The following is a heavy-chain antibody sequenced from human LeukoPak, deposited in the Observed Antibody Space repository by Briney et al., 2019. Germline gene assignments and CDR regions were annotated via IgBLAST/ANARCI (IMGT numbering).Heavy chain of an antibody. CDR3: ARQRRGSGSYSYFDY. D-gene: IGHD3-10*01. V-gene: IGHV4-59*08. Sequence: SETLSLTCSVSDGSFSSFYWSWIRQPPGKGLEWIGYIHCSGSTNYSPSLKSRVTISVDSSKNQFSLKLSSLTAADTAVYYCARQRRGSGSYSYFDYWGQGTLVTVSS. CDR2: IHCSGST. CDR1: DGSFSSFY. J-gene: IGHJ4*02.